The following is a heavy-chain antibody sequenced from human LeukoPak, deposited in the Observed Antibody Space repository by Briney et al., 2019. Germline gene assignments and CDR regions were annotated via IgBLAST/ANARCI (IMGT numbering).Heavy chain of an antibody. CDR2: IYYSGST. CDR3: ARVDGAAAASYFDY. Sequence: SETLSLTCTVSGGSVANSYWSWIRQPPGKGLEWIGYIYYSGSTNYNPSLKSRVTISVDTSKNQFSLKLSSVTAADTAVYYCARVDGAAAASYFDYWGQGTLVTVSS. J-gene: IGHJ4*02. CDR1: GGSVANSY. D-gene: IGHD6-13*01. V-gene: IGHV4-59*02.